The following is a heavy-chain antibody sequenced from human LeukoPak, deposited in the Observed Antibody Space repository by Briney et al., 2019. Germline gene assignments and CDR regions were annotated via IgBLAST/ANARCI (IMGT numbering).Heavy chain of an antibody. J-gene: IGHJ4*02. CDR2: IKPDGSEE. V-gene: IGHV3-7*05. D-gene: IGHD6-19*01. Sequence: PGGSLRLSCAASGITFGSYWMTWVRQAPGKGLECVANIKPDGSEEHYVDSVEGRFTISRDNAKNSLFLEMNSLRAEDTAVYYCARGRMAVAGSYEYWGQGTLVTVSS. CDR3: ARGRMAVAGSYEY. CDR1: GITFGSYW.